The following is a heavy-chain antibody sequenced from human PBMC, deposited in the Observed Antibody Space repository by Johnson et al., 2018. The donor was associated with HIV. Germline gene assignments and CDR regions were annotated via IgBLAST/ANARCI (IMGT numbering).Heavy chain of an antibody. CDR2: ISYDGSNK. D-gene: IGHD2-15*01. J-gene: IGHJ3*02. V-gene: IGHV3-30*03. CDR3: ARALGYCSCCSCPLDAFDI. Sequence: QVQLVESGGGVVQPGRSLRLSCAASGFTFSSYGMHWVRQAPGKGLEWVAVISYDGSNKYYADSVKGQFTISRDNSKNTLYLQMNSLRAEDMDVYYCARALGYCSCCSCPLDAFDIWGQGTMVTVSS. CDR1: GFTFSSYG.